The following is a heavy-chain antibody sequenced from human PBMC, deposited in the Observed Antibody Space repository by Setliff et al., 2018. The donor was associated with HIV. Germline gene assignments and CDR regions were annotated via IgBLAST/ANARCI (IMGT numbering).Heavy chain of an antibody. CDR2: VYYSRTSSHENFFHTGTT. Sequence: SETLSLTCTVSGGSISDSHWGWIRQPPGKGLEWIGYVYYSRTSSHENFFHTGTTKYNPSLESRVTISQDTSKNQFSLRLNSVTAADTAVYYCATYSAGGGGGGYWGQGRLVTASS. J-gene: IGHJ4*02. CDR1: GGSISDSH. CDR3: ATYSAGGGGGGY. V-gene: IGHV4-59*01. D-gene: IGHD2-15*01.